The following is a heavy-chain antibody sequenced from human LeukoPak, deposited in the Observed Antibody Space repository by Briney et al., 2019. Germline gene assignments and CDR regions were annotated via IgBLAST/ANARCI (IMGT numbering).Heavy chain of an antibody. CDR2: VSSTGTTM. V-gene: IGHV3-11*01. Sequence: GGSLRLSCAASGFSSRDHYLSWIRQAPGKGLEWLASVSSTGTTMSYADSVKGRFSISRDDAKNSLFLQMTSLRGEDTALYYCARARFGEPYDAYLWGQGTMVTVSS. CDR1: GFSSRDHY. J-gene: IGHJ3*01. CDR3: ARARFGEPYDAYL. D-gene: IGHD3-10*01.